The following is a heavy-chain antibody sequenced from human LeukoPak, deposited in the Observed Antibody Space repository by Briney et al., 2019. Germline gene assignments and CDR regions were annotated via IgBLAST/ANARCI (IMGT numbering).Heavy chain of an antibody. V-gene: IGHV3-9*01. J-gene: IGHJ4*02. D-gene: IGHD3-10*01. CDR3: AKDAYGSGSYVNY. Sequence: PGRSLRLSCAASGFTFDDYAMHWVRQAPGKGLEWVSGISWNNGSIGYADSVKGRFTISRDNAKNSLYLQMNSLRAEDTALYYCAKDAYGSGSYVNYWGQGTLVTVSS. CDR2: ISWNNGSI. CDR1: GFTFDDYA.